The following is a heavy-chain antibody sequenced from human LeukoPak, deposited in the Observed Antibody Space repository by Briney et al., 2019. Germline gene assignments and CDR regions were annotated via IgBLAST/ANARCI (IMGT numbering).Heavy chain of an antibody. V-gene: IGHV1-2*06. J-gene: IGHJ6*03. CDR1: GYTFTGYY. D-gene: IGHD4-17*01. CDR2: INPNSGGT. Sequence: ASVKVSCKASGYTFTGYYMHWVRQAPGQGLEWMGRINPNSGGTNYAQKFQGRVTMTRDTSLSTAYMELSRLRSDDTAVYYCARERMTTVTTDYYYYMDVWGKGTTVTVSS. CDR3: ARERMTTVTTDYYYYMDV.